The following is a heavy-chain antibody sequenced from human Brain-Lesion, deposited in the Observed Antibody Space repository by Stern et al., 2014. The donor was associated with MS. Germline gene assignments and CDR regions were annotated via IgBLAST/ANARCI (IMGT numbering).Heavy chain of an antibody. CDR1: GFNFSSYW. Sequence: EVQLEESGGGLVQPGGPLRLSCAASGFNFSSYWMHWVRQFPEKGLVWVSQINRDGSDTSYADSVKGRFSISRDNIRNMLYLRMTSLRAEDTAVYYCARGVGDYWGQGARVTVSS. J-gene: IGHJ4*02. CDR3: ARGVGDY. V-gene: IGHV3-74*02. CDR2: INRDGSDT. D-gene: IGHD3-16*01.